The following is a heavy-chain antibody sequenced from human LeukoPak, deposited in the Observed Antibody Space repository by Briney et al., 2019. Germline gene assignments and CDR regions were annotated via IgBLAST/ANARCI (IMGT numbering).Heavy chain of an antibody. Sequence: SETLSLTCTLSGGSTSSSSYYWGWIREPPGRGLEWIGSIYYSGSTYYNPSLKSRVTISVDTSKNQFSLKLSSVTAADTAVYYCARAPNRRYSSSWYYFDYWGQGTLV. V-gene: IGHV4-39*01. CDR1: GGSTSSSSYY. CDR3: ARAPNRRYSSSWYYFDY. J-gene: IGHJ4*02. D-gene: IGHD6-13*01. CDR2: IYYSGST.